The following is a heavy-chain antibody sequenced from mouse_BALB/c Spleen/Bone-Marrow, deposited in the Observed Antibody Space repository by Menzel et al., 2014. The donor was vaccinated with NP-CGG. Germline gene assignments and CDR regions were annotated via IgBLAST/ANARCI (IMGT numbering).Heavy chain of an antibody. Sequence: EVKLVESGGGLVQPGGSLRLSCATSGFTFTDYYMNWVRQPPGKALEWLGFIRNKANGYTTEYSASVKGRFTISRDNSQSILYLQMNTLRAEDSATYYCARDKGGILFDYWGQGTTPTVSS. CDR2: IRNKANGYTT. J-gene: IGHJ2*01. D-gene: IGHD1-1*02. V-gene: IGHV7-3*02. CDR3: ARDKGGILFDY. CDR1: GFTFTDYY.